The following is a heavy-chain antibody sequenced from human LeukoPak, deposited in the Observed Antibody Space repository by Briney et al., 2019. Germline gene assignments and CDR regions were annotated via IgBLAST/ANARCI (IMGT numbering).Heavy chain of an antibody. CDR1: GGSISSGGYY. CDR2: IYYSGST. CDR3: ARDQTSLNYYYYGMDV. J-gene: IGHJ6*02. V-gene: IGHV4-31*03. Sequence: SETLSLTCTVSGGSISSGGYYWSWIRQHPGKGLEWIGYIYYSGSTYYNPSLKSRVTISVDTSKNQFSLKLSSVTAADTAVYYCARDQTSLNYYYYGMDVWGQGTTVTVSS.